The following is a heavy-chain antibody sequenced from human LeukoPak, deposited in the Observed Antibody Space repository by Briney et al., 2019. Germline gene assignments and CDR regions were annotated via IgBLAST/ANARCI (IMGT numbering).Heavy chain of an antibody. V-gene: IGHV1-24*01. D-gene: IGHD3-10*01. J-gene: IGHJ4*02. CDR1: GHILTELS. CDR2: FDSEDADT. CDR3: AIDLHLFRTRPDLDF. Sequence: ASVKVSCKVSGHILTELSMHWVRQAPGQGLEWMGGFDSEDADTIYAHKFQGRVTMTEDTSTDTAYMELSSLRSEDTAVYYCAIDLHLFRTRPDLDFWGQGTLVTVSS.